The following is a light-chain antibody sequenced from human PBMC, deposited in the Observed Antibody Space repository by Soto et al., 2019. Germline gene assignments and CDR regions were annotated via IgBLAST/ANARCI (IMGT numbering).Light chain of an antibody. CDR3: QQYDNLPLT. Sequence: DIQSTQSPASLSASVGYRFTITCQASQDISNYLNWYQQKPGKAPKLMIYDASNLETGVPSRFSGSGSGTDFTFTIRSLQPEDIATYYCQQYDNLPLTFGGGTKGDI. V-gene: IGKV1-33*01. J-gene: IGKJ4*01. CDR1: QDISNY. CDR2: DAS.